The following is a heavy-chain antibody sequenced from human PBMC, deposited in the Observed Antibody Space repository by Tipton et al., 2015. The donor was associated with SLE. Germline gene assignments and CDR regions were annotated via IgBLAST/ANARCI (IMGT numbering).Heavy chain of an antibody. Sequence: TLSLTCAVYGGSFSGYYWSWIRQPPGKGLEWIGEINHSGSTNYNPSLKSRVTISVDTSKNQFSLKLSSVTAADTAVYYCARGGGITIFGVVIGWFDPWGQGTLVTVSS. D-gene: IGHD3-3*01. J-gene: IGHJ5*02. CDR3: ARGGGITIFGVVIGWFDP. CDR2: INHSGST. V-gene: IGHV4-34*01. CDR1: GGSFSGYY.